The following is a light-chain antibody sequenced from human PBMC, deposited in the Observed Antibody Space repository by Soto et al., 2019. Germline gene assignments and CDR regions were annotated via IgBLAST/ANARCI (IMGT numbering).Light chain of an antibody. CDR2: GVS. CDR3: QQYGSSPLT. Sequence: EIVLTQSPGTLFLSPGERATLSCRASQSVSSSYLAWYQQKPGQAPRLLIHGVSSRATGIPDRFRGSGSRTDFTLTISRLEPGDFAVYYCQQYGSSPLTFGGGTKVDIK. J-gene: IGKJ4*01. CDR1: QSVSSSY. V-gene: IGKV3-20*01.